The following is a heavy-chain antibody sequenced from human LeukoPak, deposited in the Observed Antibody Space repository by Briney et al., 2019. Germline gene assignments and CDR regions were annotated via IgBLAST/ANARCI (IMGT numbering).Heavy chain of an antibody. J-gene: IGHJ4*02. V-gene: IGHV4-31*03. Sequence: SETLSLTCTVSGGSISSGGYYWTWIRQHPGKGLEWIGYIYYSGSTYYNPSLKSRVTISVDTSKNQFSLKLSSVTAADTAVYYCARDPLGNGSYDWGQGTLVTVSS. CDR1: GGSISSGGYY. CDR2: IYYSGST. D-gene: IGHD1-26*01. CDR3: ARDPLGNGSYD.